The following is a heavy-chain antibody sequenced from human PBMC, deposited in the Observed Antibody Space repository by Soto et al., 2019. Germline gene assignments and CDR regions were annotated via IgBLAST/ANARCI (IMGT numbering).Heavy chain of an antibody. Sequence: GESLKISCKASGYTFTDYWIGWVRQTPGEGLEWVGAIHPGDSETRYSPSFQGQVTISADDSISTAYLQWSSLRASDAAMYYCPRTPAFDCWGQGTLVTVSS. CDR2: IHPGDSET. D-gene: IGHD2-15*01. V-gene: IGHV5-51*01. CDR3: PRTPAFDC. J-gene: IGHJ4*02. CDR1: GYTFTDYW.